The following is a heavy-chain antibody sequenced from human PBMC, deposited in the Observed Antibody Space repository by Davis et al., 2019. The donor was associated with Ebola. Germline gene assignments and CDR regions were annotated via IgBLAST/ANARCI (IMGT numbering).Heavy chain of an antibody. CDR1: GFTFSHYD. V-gene: IGHV3-13*01. D-gene: IGHD3-3*01. CDR2: IGKGGDT. Sequence: GESLKTPCVASGFTFSHYDMQWVRQSTEKGLEWVSSIGKGGDTHYRDSVKGRFTISRENVKNSLYLQMNSLRAGDTAVYYCVRDPSGHGMDVWGQGTTVTVSS. CDR3: VRDPSGHGMDV. J-gene: IGHJ6*02.